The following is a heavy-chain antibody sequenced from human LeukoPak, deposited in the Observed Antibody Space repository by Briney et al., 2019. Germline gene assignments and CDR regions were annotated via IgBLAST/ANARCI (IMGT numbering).Heavy chain of an antibody. Sequence: ASVKVSCKASGYTFTSYGISWVRQAPGQGLEWMGWISAYNGNTNYAQKFQGRVTMTRDMSTSTVYMELSSLRSEDTAVYYCARDDGGFGELRYWGQGTLVTVSS. CDR2: ISAYNGNT. CDR1: GYTFTSYG. CDR3: ARDDGGFGELRY. V-gene: IGHV1-18*01. J-gene: IGHJ4*02. D-gene: IGHD3-10*01.